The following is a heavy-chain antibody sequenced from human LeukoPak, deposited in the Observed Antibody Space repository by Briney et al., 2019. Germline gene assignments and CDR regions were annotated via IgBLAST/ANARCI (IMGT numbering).Heavy chain of an antibody. CDR1: SDSINSYY. J-gene: IGHJ5*01. Sequence: SETLSLTCTVSSDSINSYYWSWIRQPAGKGLEWIGRIYSSGTTNYNPSLKSRVTMSIDTSKNQFSLKLSSVTAADTAVFYCARGEGNTYYKWFDSWGQGTLVTVSS. V-gene: IGHV4-4*07. CDR2: IYSSGTT. D-gene: IGHD1-26*01. CDR3: ARGEGNTYYKWFDS.